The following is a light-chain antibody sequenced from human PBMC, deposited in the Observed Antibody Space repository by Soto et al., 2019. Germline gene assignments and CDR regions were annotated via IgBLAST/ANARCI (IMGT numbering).Light chain of an antibody. CDR2: DVN. J-gene: IGLJ3*02. CDR1: SSDVGTYNS. Sequence: QSALTQPRSVSGSPGQSVTISCTGTSSDVGTYNSVSWYQQHPGKAPKLMIYDVNKRPSGVPDRFSGSMSGNTASLTISGLQAEDEADYYCCSYAGSYTWVFGGGTKLTVL. CDR3: CSYAGSYTWV. V-gene: IGLV2-11*01.